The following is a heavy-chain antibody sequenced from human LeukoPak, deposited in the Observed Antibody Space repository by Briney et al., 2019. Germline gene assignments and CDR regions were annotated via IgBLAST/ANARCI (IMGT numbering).Heavy chain of an antibody. Sequence: SETLSLTCAVYGVSFSGYYWSWIRQPPGKGLEWIGEINHSGSTNYNPSLKSRVTISVDTSKNQFSLKLSSVTAADTAVYYCARLTYYYGSGSPPFDYWGQGTLVTVSS. CDR1: GVSFSGYY. CDR2: INHSGST. D-gene: IGHD3-10*01. J-gene: IGHJ4*02. V-gene: IGHV4-34*01. CDR3: ARLTYYYGSGSPPFDY.